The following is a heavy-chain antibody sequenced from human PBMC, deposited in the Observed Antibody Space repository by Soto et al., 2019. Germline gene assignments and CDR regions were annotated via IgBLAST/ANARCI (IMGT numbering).Heavy chain of an antibody. CDR1: GFTFSNYA. CDR3: ATLGPRMTPVDY. D-gene: IGHD2-15*01. V-gene: IGHV3-23*01. J-gene: IGHJ4*02. Sequence: EVQLLESGGDLVQPGGSLRLSCAASGFTFSNYAMNWVRQAPGKGLEWVSAISGSGGSTYYADSVKGRFTISRDNSKNTLYMQMNSLRADDTAVYYCATLGPRMTPVDYWGQGTLVTVSS. CDR2: ISGSGGST.